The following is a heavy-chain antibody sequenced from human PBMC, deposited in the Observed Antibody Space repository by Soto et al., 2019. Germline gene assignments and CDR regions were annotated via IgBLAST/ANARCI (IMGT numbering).Heavy chain of an antibody. CDR1: GFTFRSYN. CDR3: AVMSMTSAFDI. CDR2: ISGTGSYI. V-gene: IGHV3-21*01. J-gene: IGHJ3*02. Sequence: GGSLRLSCAASGFTFRSYNINWVRQAPGKGLEWVSSISGTGSYIYYADSVKGRFTISRDNAKNSLYLQMNTLRAVDTAVYYCAVMSMTSAFDIWGQGTRVNVSS. D-gene: IGHD2-21*01.